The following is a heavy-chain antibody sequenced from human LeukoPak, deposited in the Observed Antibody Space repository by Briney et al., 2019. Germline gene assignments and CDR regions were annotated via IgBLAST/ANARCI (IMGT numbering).Heavy chain of an antibody. CDR3: TTGVSGDTAMAPASIFDY. CDR2: IKSKTDGGTT. CDR1: GFTFSNAW. J-gene: IGHJ4*02. Sequence: PGGSLRLSCAASGFTFSNAWMSWVRQAPGKGLEWVGRIKSKTDGGTTDYAAPVKGRFTISRDDSKNTLYLQMNSLKTEDTAVYYCTTGVSGDTAMAPASIFDYWGQGTLVTVSS. D-gene: IGHD5-18*01. V-gene: IGHV3-15*01.